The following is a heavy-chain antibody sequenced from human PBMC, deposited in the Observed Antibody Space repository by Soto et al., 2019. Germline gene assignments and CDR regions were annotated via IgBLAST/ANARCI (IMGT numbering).Heavy chain of an antibody. CDR1: GGSFSGYY. CDR2: INHSGST. V-gene: IGHV4-34*01. J-gene: IGHJ4*02. CDR3: ARGSITIFGVVLTDYQKFDS. D-gene: IGHD3-3*01. Sequence: PSETLSLTCAVYGGSFSGYYWSWIRQPPGKGLEWIGEINHSGSTNYNTSLKSRVTISVDTSKNQFSLKLSCVTAADTDVYYCARGSITIFGVVLTDYQKFDSWGQGTLVTVSS.